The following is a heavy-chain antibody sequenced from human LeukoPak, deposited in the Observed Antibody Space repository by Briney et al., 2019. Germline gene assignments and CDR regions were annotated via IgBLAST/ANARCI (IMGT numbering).Heavy chain of an antibody. Sequence: ASVRVSCKASGGTFSTYAISWVRQAPGPGLEWMGRIIPVLGVANYAQKFQGRVTISADKSTSTAYMEVSSLRSEDTAVYYCATGIGTLWSGYYHDYWGQGTLVTVSS. CDR3: ATGIGTLWSGYYHDY. J-gene: IGHJ4*02. CDR1: GGTFSTYA. D-gene: IGHD3-3*01. CDR2: IIPVLGVA. V-gene: IGHV1-69*04.